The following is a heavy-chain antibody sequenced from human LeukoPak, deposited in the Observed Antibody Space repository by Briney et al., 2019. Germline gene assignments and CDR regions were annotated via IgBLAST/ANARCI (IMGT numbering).Heavy chain of an antibody. V-gene: IGHV1-46*01. D-gene: IGHD2-21*02. Sequence: ASVKVSCKASGYTFTSYYMHWVRQAPGQGLEWMGIINPSGGSTSYAQKFQGRVTMTRNTSISTAYMELSSLRSEDTAVYYCARVIMGVGGGDCYAFAYWGQGTLVTVSS. CDR3: ARVIMGVGGGDCYAFAY. J-gene: IGHJ4*02. CDR2: INPSGGST. CDR1: GYTFTSYY.